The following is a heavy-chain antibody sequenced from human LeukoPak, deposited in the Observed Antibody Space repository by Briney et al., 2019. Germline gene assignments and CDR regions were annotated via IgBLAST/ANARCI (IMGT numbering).Heavy chain of an antibody. Sequence: GGSLRLSCAASGFTFDDYAMHWVRQAPGKGLEWVSGISWNSGGIGYADSVKGRFTISRDNAKNSPYLQMNSLRAEDTALYYCAKDSNDYVWGSYKNWGQGTLVTVSS. CDR1: GFTFDDYA. V-gene: IGHV3-9*01. D-gene: IGHD3-16*01. CDR3: AKDSNDYVWGSYKN. CDR2: ISWNSGGI. J-gene: IGHJ4*02.